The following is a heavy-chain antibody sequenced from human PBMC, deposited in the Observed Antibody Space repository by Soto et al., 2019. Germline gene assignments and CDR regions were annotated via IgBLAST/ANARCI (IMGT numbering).Heavy chain of an antibody. CDR3: AKGNLYNFFSGSDY. V-gene: IGHV3-23*01. CDR2: ISTSGKDT. D-gene: IGHD3-22*01. Sequence: GSLRLSCAPSRFSVSSQSMTWVRQPPGKGLEWVAVISTSGKDTFYGDSVKGRFTISRDSSNNIVYLQMNSLRAEDTAAYYCAKGNLYNFFSGSDYWGQGTRVTVS. J-gene: IGHJ4*02. CDR1: RFSVSSQS.